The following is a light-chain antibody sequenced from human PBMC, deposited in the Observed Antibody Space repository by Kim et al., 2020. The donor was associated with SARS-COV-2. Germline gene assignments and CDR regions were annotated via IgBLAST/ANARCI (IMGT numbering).Light chain of an antibody. CDR2: GKN. CDR3: QSWDSSNEV. V-gene: IGLV3-19*01. Sequence: SSELTQDPAVSVALGQTVRITCQGDSLRSYYATWYQQKPGQAPILVIYGKNNRPSGIPDRFSGSNSGNTATLTISGTQAIDEADYYCQSWDSSNEVFVGG. CDR1: SLRSYY. J-gene: IGLJ2*01.